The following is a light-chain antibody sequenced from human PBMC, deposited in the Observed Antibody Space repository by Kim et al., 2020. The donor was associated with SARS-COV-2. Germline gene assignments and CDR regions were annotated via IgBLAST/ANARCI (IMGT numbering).Light chain of an antibody. CDR1: QNVRSN. J-gene: IGKJ4*01. V-gene: IGKV3-15*01. CDR3: QQYNNWPLT. Sequence: VSPGERVNLSCRASQNVRSNLAWYQQKPGQAPRLLIYGASNRATGIPARFSGSGSGTQFTLTISSQQSEDVAVYYCQQYNNWPLTFGGGTKVDIK. CDR2: GAS.